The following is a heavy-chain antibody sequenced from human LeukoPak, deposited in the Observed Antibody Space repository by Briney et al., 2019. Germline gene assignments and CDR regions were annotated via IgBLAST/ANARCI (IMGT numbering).Heavy chain of an antibody. CDR3: ARDGGDYVWGSYNDY. J-gene: IGHJ4*02. Sequence: GGSLRLSCAASGFTFSSYSMSWVRQAPGKGLEWVSSISSSSSYIYYADSVKGRFTISRDNAKNSLYLQMNSPRAEDTAVYYCARDGGDYVWGSYNDYWGQGTLVTVSS. CDR1: GFTFSSYS. CDR2: ISSSSSYI. D-gene: IGHD3-16*01. V-gene: IGHV3-21*01.